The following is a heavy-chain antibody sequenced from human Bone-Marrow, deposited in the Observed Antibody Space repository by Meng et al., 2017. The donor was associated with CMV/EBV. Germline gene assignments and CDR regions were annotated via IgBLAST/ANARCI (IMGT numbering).Heavy chain of an antibody. D-gene: IGHD2-2*02. CDR3: ARVQGYCSSTSCYRNWFDP. CDR2: IYSGGST. CDR1: GFTVSSYY. Sequence: GESLKISCAASGFTVSSYYMSWVRQAPGKGLEWVSVIYSGGSTYYADSVKGRFTISRDNSKNTLYLQMNSLRAEDTAVYYCARVQGYCSSTSCYRNWFDPWGQGTLVTVSS. V-gene: IGHV3-53*01. J-gene: IGHJ5*02.